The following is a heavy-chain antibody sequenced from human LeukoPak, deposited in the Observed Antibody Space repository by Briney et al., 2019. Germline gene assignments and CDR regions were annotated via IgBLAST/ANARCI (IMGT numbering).Heavy chain of an antibody. D-gene: IGHD6-13*01. Sequence: GRSLRLSCAASGFTFDDYAMHWVRQAPGKGLEWVSGISWNSGSIGYADSVKGRFTISRDNAENSLYLQMNSLRAEDTAVYYCAKDYEYNSNTWYFHWGRGTLVSVSS. CDR1: GFTFDDYA. J-gene: IGHJ4*02. CDR3: AKDYEYNSNTWYFH. CDR2: ISWNSGSI. V-gene: IGHV3-9*01.